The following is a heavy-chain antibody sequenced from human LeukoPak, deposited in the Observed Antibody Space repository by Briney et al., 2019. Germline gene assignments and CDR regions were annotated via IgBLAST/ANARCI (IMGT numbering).Heavy chain of an antibody. D-gene: IGHD3-10*01. CDR2: IYYSGST. Sequence: SETLSLTCTVSGGSISSSSYYWGWIRQPPGKGLEWIGSIYYSGSTYYNPSLKSRVTISVDTSKNQFSLKLSSVTAADTAVYYCARQGELLWFGELSLDYWGQGTLVTVSS. CDR1: GGSISSSSYY. J-gene: IGHJ4*02. CDR3: ARQGELLWFGELSLDY. V-gene: IGHV4-39*01.